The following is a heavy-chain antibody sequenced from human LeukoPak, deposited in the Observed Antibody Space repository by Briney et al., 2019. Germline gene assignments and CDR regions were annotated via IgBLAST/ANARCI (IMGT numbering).Heavy chain of an antibody. D-gene: IGHD2-15*01. Sequence: GASVKVSCKASGYTFTSYDINWVRQATGQGLEWMGWMNPNSGNTGYAQKFQGRVTMTRNTSISTAYMELSSLRSEDTAVYYCASQGVVVAATPTGFDYWGQGTLVTVSS. CDR2: MNPNSGNT. CDR1: GYTFTSYD. CDR3: ASQGVVVAATPTGFDY. J-gene: IGHJ4*02. V-gene: IGHV1-8*01.